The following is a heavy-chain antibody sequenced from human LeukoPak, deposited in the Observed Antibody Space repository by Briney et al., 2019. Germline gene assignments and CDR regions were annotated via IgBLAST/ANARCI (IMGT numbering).Heavy chain of an antibody. CDR3: AKRGVVIRVILVGFHKEAYYFDS. V-gene: IGHV3-23*01. CDR1: GITLSNYG. CDR2: ISDSGGRT. Sequence: PGGSLRLSCAVSGITLSNYGMSWARQGPGKGLEWVAGISDSGGRTNYADSVKGRFTISRDNPKNTLYLQMNSLRAEDTAVYFCAKRGVVIRVILVGFHKEAYYFDSWGQGALVTVSS. D-gene: IGHD3-22*01. J-gene: IGHJ4*02.